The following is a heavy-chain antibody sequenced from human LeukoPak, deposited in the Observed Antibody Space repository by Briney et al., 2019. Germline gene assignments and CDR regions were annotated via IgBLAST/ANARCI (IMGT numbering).Heavy chain of an antibody. CDR2: IWYDGSNK. CDR1: GFTFSSYG. CDR3: ARDIGRKYKIFDY. Sequence: GGSLRPSCAASGFTFSSYGMHWVRQAPGKGLEWVAVIWYDGSNKYYADSVKGRFTISRDNSKNTLYLQMNSLRAEDTAVYYCARDIGRKYKIFDYWGQGTLVTVSS. J-gene: IGHJ4*02. V-gene: IGHV3-33*01. D-gene: IGHD1-1*01.